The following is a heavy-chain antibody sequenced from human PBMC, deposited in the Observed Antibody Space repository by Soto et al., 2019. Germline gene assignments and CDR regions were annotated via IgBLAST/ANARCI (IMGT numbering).Heavy chain of an antibody. J-gene: IGHJ6*02. CDR1: GATFSSYA. V-gene: IGHV1-69*06. CDR3: GLSGYSYGYSYGMDV. Sequence: GASVKVCCKDSGATFSSYAISWVRQAPGQGLEWMGGIIPIFGTANYAQKFQGRVTITADKSTSTAYMELSSLRSEDTAVYYCGLSGYSYGYSYGMDVWGQGTTVTVP. D-gene: IGHD5-18*01. CDR2: IIPIFGTA.